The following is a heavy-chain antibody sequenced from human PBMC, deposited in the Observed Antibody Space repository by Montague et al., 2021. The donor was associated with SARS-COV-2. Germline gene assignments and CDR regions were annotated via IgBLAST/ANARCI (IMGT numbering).Heavy chain of an antibody. Sequence: SETLSLTCIVTGCSISPYYWSWIRQPPEEGLEWIGYIYYLGTTNYNPSLKTRVTFSVSTSTSQLSLMLTSVTAADTGVYYCARYGGAAGPGLLFGMDIWGQGTLVTVSS. D-gene: IGHD2/OR15-2a*01. CDR3: ARYGGAAGPGLLFGMDI. CDR2: IYYLGTT. CDR1: GCSISPYY. V-gene: IGHV4-59*01. J-gene: IGHJ4*01.